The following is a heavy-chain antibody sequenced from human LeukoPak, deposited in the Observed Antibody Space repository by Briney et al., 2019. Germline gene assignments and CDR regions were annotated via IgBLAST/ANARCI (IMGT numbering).Heavy chain of an antibody. CDR1: GYRFTSYW. J-gene: IGHJ4*02. Sequence: GESLKISCNSSGYRFTSYWIAWVRPMPGKGLEWMGNIFPDDTDTRYSPSFQGQVTISADKSITTAYLQWSSLQASDTAIYYCARRAYSGYNLDYWGQGTLVTVSS. CDR3: ARRAYSGYNLDY. CDR2: IFPDDTDT. D-gene: IGHD5-12*01. V-gene: IGHV5-51*01.